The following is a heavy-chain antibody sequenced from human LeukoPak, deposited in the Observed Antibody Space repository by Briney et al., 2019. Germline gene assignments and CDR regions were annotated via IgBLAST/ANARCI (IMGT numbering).Heavy chain of an antibody. CDR2: INYSGTT. J-gene: IGHJ5*02. CDR3: ARLITNVNGNWFDP. V-gene: IGHV4-39*01. CDR1: GGSISSGTYF. Sequence: PETLSLTCTVSGGSISSGTYFWVWVRQPPGKGLEWIASINYSGTTYYTASLNSRVTISVDASKNQFSLKLTSVTAADTAVYYCARLITNVNGNWFDPWGQGTLVTVSS. D-gene: IGHD2-21*01.